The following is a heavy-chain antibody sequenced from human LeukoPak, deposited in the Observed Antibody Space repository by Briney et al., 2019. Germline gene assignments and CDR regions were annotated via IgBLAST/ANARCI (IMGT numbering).Heavy chain of an antibody. CDR1: GFTFSSYS. CDR3: ARTSMRAFDI. V-gene: IGHV3-48*02. J-gene: IGHJ3*02. CDR2: ISSSSSAI. Sequence: PGGSLRLSCAAAGFTFSSYSMTWVRQAQGMGLEWVSYISSSSSAIYYADSVRGRFTVSRDNGKNSLYLQMNSLRDEDTAVYYCARTSMRAFDIWGQGTMVTVS. D-gene: IGHD2/OR15-2a*01.